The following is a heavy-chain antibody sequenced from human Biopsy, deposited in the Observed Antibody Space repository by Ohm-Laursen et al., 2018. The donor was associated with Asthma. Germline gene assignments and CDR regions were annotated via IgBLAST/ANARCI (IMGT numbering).Heavy chain of an antibody. Sequence: SSVKVSCKSLGYTFNTYVIGWVRQAPGQGLEWMGGINSVYGTTNYPQKFQDRVTITADDSTSTVYMELSSLRSEDTAVYYCARKAGSCISRTCYSLDFWGQGTLVTVSS. D-gene: IGHD2-2*01. V-gene: IGHV1-69*01. CDR2: INSVYGTT. CDR1: GYTFNTYV. CDR3: ARKAGSCISRTCYSLDF. J-gene: IGHJ4*02.